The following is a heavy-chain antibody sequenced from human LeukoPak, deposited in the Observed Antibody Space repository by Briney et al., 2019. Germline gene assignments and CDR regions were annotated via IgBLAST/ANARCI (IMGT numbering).Heavy chain of an antibody. CDR2: MNPNSGNT. D-gene: IGHD2-15*01. CDR3: ARVVPTPIVYYYYYMDV. CDR1: GYTFTSYD. Sequence: ASVKVSCKASGYTFTSYDINWVRQATGQGLEWMGWMNPNSGNTGYAQKFQGRVTITRNTSISTAYMELSSLRSEDTAVYYCARVVPTPIVYYYYYMDVWGKGTTVTVSS. V-gene: IGHV1-8*03. J-gene: IGHJ6*03.